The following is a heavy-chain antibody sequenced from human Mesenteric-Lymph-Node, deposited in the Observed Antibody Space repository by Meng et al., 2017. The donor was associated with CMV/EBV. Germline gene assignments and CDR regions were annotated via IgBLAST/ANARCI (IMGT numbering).Heavy chain of an antibody. V-gene: IGHV1-2*02. CDR1: GYTLIDYS. CDR3: ARDWGAYTDYFFDY. J-gene: IGHJ4*02. CDR2: IHPNTGGT. Sequence: ASGYTLIDYSIFLVLQAPGPWLAWLGWIHPNTGGTTYSQKFQGRVTMTRDTSISTAYMAVTRLRSDDTAVYYCARDWGAYTDYFFDYWGQGTLVTVSS. D-gene: IGHD3-16*01.